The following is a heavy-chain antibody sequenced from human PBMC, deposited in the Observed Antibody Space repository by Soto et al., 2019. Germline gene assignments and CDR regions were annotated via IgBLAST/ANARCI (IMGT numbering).Heavy chain of an antibody. V-gene: IGHV4-30-4*01. CDR2: IYYSGST. CDR3: ARVGSITIFAAPKKYYYYGMDV. D-gene: IGHD3-3*01. Sequence: PSETLSLTCTVSGGSISSGDYYWSWIRHPPGKGLEWIGYIYYSGSTYYNPSLKSRVTTSVDTSKNQFSLKLSSVTAADTAVYYCARVGSITIFAAPKKYYYYGMDVWGQGTTVTVSS. J-gene: IGHJ6*02. CDR1: GGSISSGDYY.